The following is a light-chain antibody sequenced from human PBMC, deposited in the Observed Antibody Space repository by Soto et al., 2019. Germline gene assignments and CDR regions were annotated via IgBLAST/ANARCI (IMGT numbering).Light chain of an antibody. CDR3: QQYNNWPLT. Sequence: EIVMTQSPATLSVSPGERATLSCRASHRVSSYLAWYQQKPGQAPRLLISATSTRATGIPARFSGSGSGTEFTLTISSLQSEDFAVYHCQQYNNWPLTFGGGTKVEIK. J-gene: IGKJ4*01. V-gene: IGKV3-15*01. CDR2: ATS. CDR1: HRVSSY.